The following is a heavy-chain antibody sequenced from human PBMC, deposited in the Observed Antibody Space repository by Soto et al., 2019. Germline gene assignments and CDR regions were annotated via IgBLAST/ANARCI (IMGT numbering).Heavy chain of an antibody. V-gene: IGHV5-51*01. CDR1: GYSFLNYW. CDR3: ARHIVDTSMTASFNY. CDR2: IYPGDSDA. Sequence: LKISCKTSGYSFLNYWIGWVRQMPGKGLEWMGIIYPGDSDARYSPSFQGQVTISADKSISTVYLQWSSLKASDTAMYYCARHIVDTSMTASFNYWGQGTQVTVSS. D-gene: IGHD5-18*01. J-gene: IGHJ4*02.